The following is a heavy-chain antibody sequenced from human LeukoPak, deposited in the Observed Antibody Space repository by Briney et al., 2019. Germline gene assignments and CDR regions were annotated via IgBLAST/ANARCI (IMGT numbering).Heavy chain of an antibody. CDR2: INPNSGGT. D-gene: IGHD1-26*01. Sequence: GASVKVSCKASGYTFTGYYMHWVRQAPGQGLEWMGWINPNSGGTNYAQKFQGRVTMTRDTSISTAYMELSRLRSDDTAVYYCARDKGQGEGWFDPWGQGILVTVSS. V-gene: IGHV1-2*02. J-gene: IGHJ5*02. CDR1: GYTFTGYY. CDR3: ARDKGQGEGWFDP.